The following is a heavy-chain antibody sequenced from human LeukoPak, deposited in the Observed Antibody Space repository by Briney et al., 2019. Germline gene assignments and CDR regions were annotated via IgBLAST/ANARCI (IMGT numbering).Heavy chain of an antibody. Sequence: ASVKVSCKASGYTFTGYYMHWVRQAPGQGLEWMGWINPNSGGTNYAQKFQGRVTMTRDTSISTAYMELSRLRADDTAVYYCARTLRGDFWSGYYFDYWGQGTLVTVSS. J-gene: IGHJ4*02. CDR3: ARTLRGDFWSGYYFDY. CDR2: INPNSGGT. V-gene: IGHV1-2*02. CDR1: GYTFTGYY. D-gene: IGHD3-3*01.